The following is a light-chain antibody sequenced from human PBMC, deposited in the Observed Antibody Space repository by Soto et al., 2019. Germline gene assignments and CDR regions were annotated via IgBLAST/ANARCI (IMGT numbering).Light chain of an antibody. CDR3: TSYVGNDIWV. Sequence: QSALTQPPSASGSPGQSVTISCTGTSSDVGAYKYVSWYQQYPGKAPKLMISEVTKRLSGVPDRFSGSKSGNTASLTVSGLQAEDEADYYCTSYVGNDIWVFGGGTKLTVL. CDR2: EVT. CDR1: SSDVGAYKY. J-gene: IGLJ3*02. V-gene: IGLV2-8*01.